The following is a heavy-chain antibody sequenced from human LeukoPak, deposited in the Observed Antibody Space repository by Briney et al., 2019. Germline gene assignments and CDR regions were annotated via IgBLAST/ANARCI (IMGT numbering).Heavy chain of an antibody. V-gene: IGHV4-4*07. D-gene: IGHD3-10*01. CDR2: IYTSGSN. CDR3: ARDRLWSGVDY. Sequence: SETLSLTCTVSGGSISNYYWSWIRQPAGKGLEWIGRIYTSGSNNYNPSLKSRVTMSVDTSKNQFSLKLSSVTAADTAVYYCARDRLWSGVDYWGQGTLVTVSS. CDR1: GGSISNYY. J-gene: IGHJ4*02.